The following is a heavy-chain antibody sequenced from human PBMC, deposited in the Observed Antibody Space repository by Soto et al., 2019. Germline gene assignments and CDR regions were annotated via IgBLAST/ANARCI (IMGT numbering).Heavy chain of an antibody. J-gene: IGHJ4*02. CDR2: ISYDGSNK. CDR3: AKDKRSSWSFDY. V-gene: IGHV3-30*18. Sequence: VQLVESGGGVVQPGRSLRLSCAGSGFTFRSHGMHWVRQAPGKGLEWVAMISYDGSNKYYVDSVKGRFSISRDNSKNTLYLQMNSLRPEDTAVYYSAKDKRSSWSFDYWGQGTVVTVSS. D-gene: IGHD6-13*01. CDR1: GFTFRSHG.